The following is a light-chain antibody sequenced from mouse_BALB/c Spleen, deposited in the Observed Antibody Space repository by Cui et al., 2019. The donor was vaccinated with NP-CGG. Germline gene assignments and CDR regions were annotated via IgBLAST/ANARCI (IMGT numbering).Light chain of an antibody. CDR3: ALWYSNHWV. CDR1: TGAITTSNY. Sequence: QPVLPQDSPLTTSPGETVTLTCRSSTGAITTSNYANWVQEKTDHLFTGLIGGTNNRPPGVPARFSGSLIGDKAALTITGAQTEDEAIYFCALWYSNHWVFGGGTKLTVL. J-gene: IGLJ1*01. V-gene: IGLV1*01. CDR2: GTN.